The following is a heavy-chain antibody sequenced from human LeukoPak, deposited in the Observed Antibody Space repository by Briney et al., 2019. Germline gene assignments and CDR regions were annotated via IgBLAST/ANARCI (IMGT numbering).Heavy chain of an antibody. CDR1: GGSISSYY. CDR2: IYYSGST. V-gene: IGHV4-59*08. CDR3: ARTRGYDSSGYYYFDY. D-gene: IGHD3-22*01. Sequence: SETLSLTCTVAGGSISSYYWSWIRQPPGKGLEWIGYIYYSGSTNYNPSLKSRVTISVDTSKNQFSLKLSSVTAADTSMYYCARTRGYDSSGYYYFDYWGQGTLVTVSS. J-gene: IGHJ4*02.